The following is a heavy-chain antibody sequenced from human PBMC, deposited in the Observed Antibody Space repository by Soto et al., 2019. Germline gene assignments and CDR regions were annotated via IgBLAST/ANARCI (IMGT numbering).Heavy chain of an antibody. V-gene: IGHV4-34*01. Sequence: SETLSLTCAVYGGSFSGYYWSWIRQPPGKGLEWIGEINHSGSTNYNPSLKSRVTISVDTSKNQFSLKLSSVTAADTAVYYCARGPKDIVVVPAAIGMGYYYYYMAVWGKGTTVTVSS. CDR2: INHSGST. CDR1: GGSFSGYY. J-gene: IGHJ6*03. CDR3: ARGPKDIVVVPAAIGMGYYYYYMAV. D-gene: IGHD2-2*01.